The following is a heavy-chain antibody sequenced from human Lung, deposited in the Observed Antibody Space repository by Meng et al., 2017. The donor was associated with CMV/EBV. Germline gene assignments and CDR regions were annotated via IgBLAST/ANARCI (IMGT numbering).Heavy chain of an antibody. J-gene: IGHJ4*02. D-gene: IGHD1-14*01. CDR2: ISHSGIT. V-gene: IGHV4-34*01. Sequence: SXTLSLXCAVHGESFSGYSWSRIRQPPGKGLEWIGEISHSGITNYNPSLKSRVTISLDTSKNQFSLKLNSVAAADTAVFYCARTLPPARGHRLDYWGQGTLVTVSS. CDR1: GESFSGYS. CDR3: ARTLPPARGHRLDY.